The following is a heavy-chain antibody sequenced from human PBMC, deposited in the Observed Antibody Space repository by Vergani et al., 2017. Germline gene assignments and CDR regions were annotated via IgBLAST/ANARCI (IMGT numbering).Heavy chain of an antibody. CDR2: ISASGAPT. J-gene: IGHJ4*01. CDR1: GFIFSTYA. D-gene: IGHD1-20*01. V-gene: IGHV3-23*01. Sequence: EVQLLESGGDLVQPGGSLRLSCTASGFIFSTYAMSWVRQAPGKGLEWVSCISASGAPTYSADSVKGRVTISRDNSKNTLYLQMNSLRVEDTAVYYCASAYGRYDWFDYWCQRTLVTVSS. CDR3: ASAYGRYDWFDY.